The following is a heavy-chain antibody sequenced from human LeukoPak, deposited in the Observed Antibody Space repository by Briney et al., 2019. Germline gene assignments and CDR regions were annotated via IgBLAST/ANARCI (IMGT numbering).Heavy chain of an antibody. CDR1: GYPLTELS. D-gene: IGHD3-10*01. J-gene: IGHJ4*02. CDR2: FDPEDGET. V-gene: IGHV1-24*01. Sequence: ASVKVSCKVSGYPLTELSMHWVRQAPGKGLEWMGGFDPEDGETIYAQKFQGRVTMTEDTSTDTAYMELSSLRSEDTAVYYCATSAVNYYGSGSYPPDYWGQGTLVTVSS. CDR3: ATSAVNYYGSGSYPPDY.